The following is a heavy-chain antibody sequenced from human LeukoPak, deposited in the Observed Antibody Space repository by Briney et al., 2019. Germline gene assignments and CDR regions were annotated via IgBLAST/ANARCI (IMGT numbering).Heavy chain of an antibody. Sequence: SETLSLTCAVYGGSFSGYYWSWIRQPPGKGLEWIGEINHSGSTNYNPSLKSRVTMSVDTSKNQFSLKLSSVTAADTAVYYCARGRYCSSTSCYLVWSRWFDPWGQGTLVTVSS. CDR3: ARGRYCSSTSCYLVWSRWFDP. D-gene: IGHD2-2*01. V-gene: IGHV4-34*01. CDR2: INHSGST. J-gene: IGHJ5*02. CDR1: GGSFSGYY.